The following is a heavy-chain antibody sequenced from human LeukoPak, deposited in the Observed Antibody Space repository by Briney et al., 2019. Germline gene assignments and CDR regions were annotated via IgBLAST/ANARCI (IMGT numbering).Heavy chain of an antibody. V-gene: IGHV4-59*01. D-gene: IGHD3-10*01. CDR1: GGSISSYY. CDR2: IDDSGNT. J-gene: IGHJ3*02. CDR3: ARSDYHNSGSHTVFDAFDI. Sequence: SETLSLTCTVSGGSISSYYWSWIRRPPGKGLEWIGYIDDSGNTNYNPSLKSQVTISVDKSKNQFSLKLSFVTAADTAMYYCARSDYHNSGSHTVFDAFDIWGQGTRVTVSS.